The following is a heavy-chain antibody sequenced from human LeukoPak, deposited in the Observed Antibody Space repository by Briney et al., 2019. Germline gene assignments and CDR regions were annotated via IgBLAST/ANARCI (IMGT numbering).Heavy chain of an antibody. CDR3: AKGDTGVIRRYYLDS. V-gene: IGHV3-23*05. J-gene: IGHJ4*02. Sequence: PGGSLRLSCAASGFTFSNYGMNWVRQAPGKGLEWVSVTDTSGVITYYTDSVKGRFTISRDNFKDTLNLQMDSLRVEDTAVYYCAKGDTGVIRRYYLDSWGQGTLVTVSS. D-gene: IGHD5-18*01. CDR1: GFTFSNYG. CDR2: TDTSGVIT.